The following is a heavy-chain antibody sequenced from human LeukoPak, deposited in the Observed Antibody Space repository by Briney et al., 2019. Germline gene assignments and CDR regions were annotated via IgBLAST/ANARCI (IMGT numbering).Heavy chain of an antibody. V-gene: IGHV3-23*01. D-gene: IGHD3-22*01. CDR3: AKDRAYYSDSSGYYLVRAYDY. CDR2: ISGSGGDT. J-gene: IGHJ4*02. Sequence: PGGSLRLSCAASGFTFSNYAMTWVRQAPGKGLEWVSTISGSGGDTYYADSVKGRFAVSRDNSRNTLYLQMKSLRAEGTAVYYCAKDRAYYSDSSGYYLVRAYDYWGQGTLVTVSS. CDR1: GFTFSNYA.